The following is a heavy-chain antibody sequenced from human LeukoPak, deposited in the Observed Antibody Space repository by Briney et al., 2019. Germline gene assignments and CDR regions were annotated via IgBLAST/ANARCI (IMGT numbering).Heavy chain of an antibody. J-gene: IGHJ1*01. D-gene: IGHD2-15*01. V-gene: IGHV1-18*01. CDR3: ASPRGYCSGGSCYPYSSWKDVRTQDLAYFQH. CDR1: GYTFTSYG. Sequence: GASVKVSCKASGYTFTSYGISWVRQAPGQGLEWMGWISAYNGNTNYAQKLQGRVTMTTDTSTSTAYMELSSLRSEDTAVYYCASPRGYCSGGSCYPYSSWKDVRTQDLAYFQHWGQGTLVTVSS. CDR2: ISAYNGNT.